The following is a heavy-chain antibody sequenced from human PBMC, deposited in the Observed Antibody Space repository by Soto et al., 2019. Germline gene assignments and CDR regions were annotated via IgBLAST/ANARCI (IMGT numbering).Heavy chain of an antibody. V-gene: IGHV3-7*05. J-gene: IGHJ4*02. CDR3: ATTGGY. D-gene: IGHD3-10*01. CDR1: EFTFIGSW. Sequence: EVQLVESGGGVVQPGGSLRLSCAASEFTFIGSWMKWVRQAPGRGLAWVATIKQDGSEKYYVDSAKGRFTISRDTAKNSLYLQMNSLRAEDTAVYYCATTGGYWGQGTLVTVSS. CDR2: IKQDGSEK.